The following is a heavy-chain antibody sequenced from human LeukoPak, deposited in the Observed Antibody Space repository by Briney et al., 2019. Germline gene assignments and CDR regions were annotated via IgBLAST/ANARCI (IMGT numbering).Heavy chain of an antibody. CDR2: INHSGST. V-gene: IGHV4-34*01. D-gene: IGHD3-22*01. CDR1: GGSFSGYY. J-gene: IGHJ4*02. CDR3: ARGEVAPSGYPRFYYFDY. Sequence: SETLSLTCAVSGGSFSGYYLSWIRQPPGKGLEWIGEINHSGSTNYNPSLKSRVTISVDTSKNQFSLKLSSVTAADTAVYYSARGEVAPSGYPRFYYFDYWGQGPLDIVS.